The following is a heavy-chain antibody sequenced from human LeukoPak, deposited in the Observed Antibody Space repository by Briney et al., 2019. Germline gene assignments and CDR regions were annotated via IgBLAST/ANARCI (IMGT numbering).Heavy chain of an antibody. CDR1: GGSISSSSYY. J-gene: IGHJ4*02. D-gene: IGHD6-19*01. CDR3: ARYRQWLPFDY. Sequence: SETLSLTCTVSGGSISSSSYYWGWIRQPPGKGLEWIGSIYYSGSTYYNPSLKSRVTISVDTSKNQFSLKLSSVTAADTAGYYCARYRQWLPFDYWGQGTLVTVSS. V-gene: IGHV4-39*01. CDR2: IYYSGST.